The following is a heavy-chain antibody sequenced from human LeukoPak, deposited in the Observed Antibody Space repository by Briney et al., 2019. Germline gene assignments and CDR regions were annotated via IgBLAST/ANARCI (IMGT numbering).Heavy chain of an antibody. CDR1: GFSFSSYG. V-gene: IGHV3-30*02. D-gene: IGHD6-13*01. J-gene: IGHJ4*02. CDR2: IRYDGRDK. Sequence: GGSLRLSCAASGFSFSSYGMHWVRQAPGKGLEWVTFIRYDGRDKFYADSVKGRLTTSRDNSRSTLYLQMNSLRAEDTAVYYCARDWVRSSCTDWGQGTLVTVSS. CDR3: ARDWVRSSCTD.